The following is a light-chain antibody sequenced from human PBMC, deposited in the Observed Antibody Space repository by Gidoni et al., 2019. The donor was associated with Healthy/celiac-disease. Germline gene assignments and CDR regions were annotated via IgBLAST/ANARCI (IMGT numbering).Light chain of an antibody. CDR3: QQYGSSPPIT. J-gene: IGKJ4*01. CDR2: GAS. V-gene: IGKV3-20*01. CDR1: QSVSSSY. Sequence: EIVFTQSPGTLSLSPGERATLSCRASQSVSSSYLAWYQQKPGQAPRLLIYGASSRATGIPDRFSGSGSGTDFTLTISRLEPEAFAVYYCQQYGSSPPITFGGGTKVEIK.